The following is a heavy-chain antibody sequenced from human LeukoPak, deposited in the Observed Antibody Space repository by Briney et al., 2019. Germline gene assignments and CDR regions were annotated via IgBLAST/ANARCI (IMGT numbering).Heavy chain of an antibody. J-gene: IGHJ6*02. Sequence: ASVKVSCKASGYTFTGYYMHWVRQAPGQGLEWMGWINPNSGGTNYAQKFQGRVTMARDTSISTAYMELSRLRSDDTAVYYCARDRGRALYGMDVWGQGTTVTVSS. CDR3: ARDRGRALYGMDV. D-gene: IGHD3-10*01. CDR2: INPNSGGT. CDR1: GYTFTGYY. V-gene: IGHV1-2*02.